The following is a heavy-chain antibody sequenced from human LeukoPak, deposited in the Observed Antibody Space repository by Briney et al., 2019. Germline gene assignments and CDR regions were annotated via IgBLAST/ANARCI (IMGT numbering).Heavy chain of an antibody. CDR2: IKSNTDGGTT. Sequence: PGGSLRLSCAVSGFNFSNNWMSWVRQAPGKGLEWVGRIKSNTDGGTTDYAAPVKGRFTISRDDSKSTLYLQMNSLKTEDTAMYYCSSGGGSYRKVDYWGQGTQVTVSS. D-gene: IGHD1-26*01. V-gene: IGHV3-15*01. J-gene: IGHJ4*02. CDR3: SSGGGSYRKVDY. CDR1: GFNFSNNW.